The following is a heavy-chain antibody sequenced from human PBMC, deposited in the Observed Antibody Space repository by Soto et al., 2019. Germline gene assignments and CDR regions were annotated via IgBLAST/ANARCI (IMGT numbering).Heavy chain of an antibody. Sequence: GSLRLSCAASGFTLSNHWMHWVRQAPGKGLEWVSRVSSDGSATVYADSVKGRFTISRDNAKNTFYLQMNSLTGDDTAVYYCARGHLSSLDVWGEGTTVTVSS. V-gene: IGHV3-74*01. CDR1: GFTLSNHW. D-gene: IGHD3-16*01. CDR3: ARGHLSSLDV. CDR2: VSSDGSAT. J-gene: IGHJ6*04.